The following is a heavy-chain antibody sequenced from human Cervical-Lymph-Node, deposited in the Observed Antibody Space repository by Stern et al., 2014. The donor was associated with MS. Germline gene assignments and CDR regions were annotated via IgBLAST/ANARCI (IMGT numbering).Heavy chain of an antibody. D-gene: IGHD3-22*01. CDR3: AKGRSNYYDSSLDK. V-gene: IGHV3-9*01. Sequence: VQLVQSEGGLTQHGRSLRLSCAASGFTFDDYGMHWVRQAPGKGLEWVAGISWNSGVMGYAESVKGRFTISRDNAKNSLHLQMNSLRTEDTAFYYCAKGRSNYYDSSLDKWGQGTLVTVSS. CDR1: GFTFDDYG. J-gene: IGHJ4*02. CDR2: ISWNSGVM.